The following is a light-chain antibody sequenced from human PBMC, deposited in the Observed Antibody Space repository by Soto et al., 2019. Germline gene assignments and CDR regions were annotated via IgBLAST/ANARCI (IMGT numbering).Light chain of an antibody. CDR1: SSDVGGYNY. J-gene: IGLJ1*01. Sequence: SALTQPPSASGSPGQSVAISCTGTSSDVGGYNYVSWYQQHPGKAPKLMIYEVTNRPSGVSTRFSGSKSGNTASLTISGLQAEDEAAYYCFSYTTSSAPYVFGTGTKVTV. V-gene: IGLV2-14*01. CDR3: FSYTTSSAPYV. CDR2: EVT.